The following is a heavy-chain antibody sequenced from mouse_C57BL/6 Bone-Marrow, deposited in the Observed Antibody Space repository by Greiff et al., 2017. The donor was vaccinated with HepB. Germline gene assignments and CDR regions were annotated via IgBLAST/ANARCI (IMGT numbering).Heavy chain of an antibody. Sequence: QVQLQQSGAELVMPGASVKLSCKASGYTFTSYWMHWVKQRPGQGLEWIGEIDPSDSYTNYNQKFKGKSTLTVDKSSRTAYMQLSSLTSEDSAVYYCARSYYSYAMDYWGQGTSVTVSS. V-gene: IGHV1-69*01. D-gene: IGHD2-10*01. CDR2: IDPSDSYT. J-gene: IGHJ4*01. CDR3: ARSYYSYAMDY. CDR1: GYTFTSYW.